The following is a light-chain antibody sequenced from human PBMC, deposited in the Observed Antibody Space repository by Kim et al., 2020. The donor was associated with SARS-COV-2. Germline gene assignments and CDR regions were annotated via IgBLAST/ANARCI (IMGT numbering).Light chain of an antibody. CDR1: SLRNYY. CDR3: NSRDSSGDHVV. J-gene: IGLJ3*02. CDR2: GKY. Sequence: SSELTQDPAVSVALGQTARLTCQGDSLRNYYATWYQQRPGQAPVLVLYGKYNRPSGIPDRFSGSASGNTASLTITGARAEDEADYYCNSRDSSGDHVVFC. V-gene: IGLV3-19*01.